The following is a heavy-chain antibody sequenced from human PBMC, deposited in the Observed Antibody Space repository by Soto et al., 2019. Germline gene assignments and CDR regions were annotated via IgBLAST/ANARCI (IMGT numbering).Heavy chain of an antibody. Sequence: EVQLLDSGGGLVQPGGSLRLSCAASGFTFSNYAMSWVRQAPGKGLEWVSTISGNGGSTYYADSVKGRFTISRDNSKNMLFLQINSLRDDYSAVDYCAKRPASIITFDYWGQGTPVTVSS. CDR2: ISGNGGST. V-gene: IGHV3-23*01. CDR3: AKRPASIITFDY. CDR1: GFTFSNYA. D-gene: IGHD2-2*01. J-gene: IGHJ4*02.